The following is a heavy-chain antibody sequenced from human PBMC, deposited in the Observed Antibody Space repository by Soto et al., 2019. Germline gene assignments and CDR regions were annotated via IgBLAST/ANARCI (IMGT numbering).Heavy chain of an antibody. Sequence: QITLKASGPTLVKPTQTLTLTCTFSGFSLSTSGVGVGWIRQPPGKALEWLALIYWNDDKRYSPSLKSRLTITKDTSQNQVVLTMTNMDPVDTATYYCAHSQRRFLEWLPAVFDYWGQGTLVTVSS. CDR3: AHSQRRFLEWLPAVFDY. D-gene: IGHD3-3*01. CDR1: GFSLSTSGVG. V-gene: IGHV2-5*01. CDR2: IYWNDDK. J-gene: IGHJ4*02.